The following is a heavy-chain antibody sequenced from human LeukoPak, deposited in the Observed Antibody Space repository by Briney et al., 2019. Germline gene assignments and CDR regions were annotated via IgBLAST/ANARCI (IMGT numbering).Heavy chain of an antibody. D-gene: IGHD4-11*01. CDR1: GYTFTGYY. CDR3: ARVGDYSPRGWFDP. V-gene: IGHV1-46*01. Sequence: ASVKVSCKTSGYTFTGYYMHWVRQAPGQGLEWMGIINPSGGSTTYAQKFQGRVTMTRDMSTRTLYMELSSLRSEDTAFYYCARVGDYSPRGWFDPWGQGTLVTVSS. CDR2: INPSGGST. J-gene: IGHJ5*02.